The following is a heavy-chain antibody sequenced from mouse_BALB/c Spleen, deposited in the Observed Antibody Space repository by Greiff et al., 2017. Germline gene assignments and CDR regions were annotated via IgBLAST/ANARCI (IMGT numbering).Heavy chain of an antibody. Sequence: DVQLVESGGGLVQPGGSRKLSCAASGFTFSSFGMHWVRQAPEKGLEWVAYISSGSSTIYYADTVKGRFPISRDNPKNTLFLQMTSLRSEDTAMYYCASLYGNYAWFAYWGQGTLVTVSA. CDR2: ISSGSSTI. CDR1: GFTFSSFG. J-gene: IGHJ3*01. V-gene: IGHV5-17*02. D-gene: IGHD2-1*01. CDR3: ASLYGNYAWFAY.